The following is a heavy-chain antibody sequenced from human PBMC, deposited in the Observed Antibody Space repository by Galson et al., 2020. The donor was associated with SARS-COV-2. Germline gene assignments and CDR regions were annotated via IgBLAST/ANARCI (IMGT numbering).Heavy chain of an antibody. V-gene: IGHV3-23*01. CDR2: ISGSGGST. CDR1: GFTFSSYA. J-gene: IGHJ4*02. CDR3: AKVGDYYDSSGYYMDY. D-gene: IGHD3-22*01. Sequence: SLRLSCAASGFTFSSYAMSWVRQAPGKGLEWVSAISGSGGSTYYADSVKGRFTISRDNSKNTLYLQMNSLRAEDTAVYYCAKVGDYYDSSGYYMDYWGQGTLVTVSS.